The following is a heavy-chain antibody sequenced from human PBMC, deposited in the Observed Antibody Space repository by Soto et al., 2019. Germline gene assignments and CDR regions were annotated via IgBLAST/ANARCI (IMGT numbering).Heavy chain of an antibody. D-gene: IGHD3-16*01. CDR3: ARDPHEGVYDY. Sequence: ASVKVSCKASGYTFTGYYLHWIRQAPGQGLQWMGWMRPDSGGANYAQKFQGRVSMTRDMSTSTFYMELSRLASDDTAVYYCARDPHEGVYDYWGQGTHVTVSS. J-gene: IGHJ4*02. CDR1: GYTFTGYY. CDR2: MRPDSGGA. V-gene: IGHV1-2*02.